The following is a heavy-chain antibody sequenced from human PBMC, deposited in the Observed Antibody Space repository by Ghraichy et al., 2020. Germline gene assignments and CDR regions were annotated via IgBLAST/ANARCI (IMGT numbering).Heavy chain of an antibody. J-gene: IGHJ3*01. V-gene: IGHV3-74*01. CDR3: ARDPYDFWTGQYLKDFEGFDV. CDR2: IKSDGSIT. D-gene: IGHD3/OR15-3a*01. CDR1: GFSFHSYR. Sequence: GGSLRLSCAAFGFSFHSYRLHSLRQAPCTVLFWISHIKSDGSITTSADSVRGRFTISRDNAQNTLYLQMTSLRAEDTAVYYCARDPYDFWTGQYLKDFEGFDVWCQGTMVTGSS.